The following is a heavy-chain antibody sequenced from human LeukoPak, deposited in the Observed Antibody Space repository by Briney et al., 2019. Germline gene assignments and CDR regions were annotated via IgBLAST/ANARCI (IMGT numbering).Heavy chain of an antibody. CDR1: GSIFTSYW. J-gene: IGHJ4*02. CDR3: ARHRRGVISPPFDY. Sequence: GESLLISCKGSGSIFTSYWISWVRQLPGKGVEWMGRIDPSDSYTNYSPSFQGHVTISADKSITPAYLQWSSLKASDTAMYYCARHRRGVISPPFDYWGQGTLVTVSS. V-gene: IGHV5-10-1*01. CDR2: IDPSDSYT. D-gene: IGHD3-16*02.